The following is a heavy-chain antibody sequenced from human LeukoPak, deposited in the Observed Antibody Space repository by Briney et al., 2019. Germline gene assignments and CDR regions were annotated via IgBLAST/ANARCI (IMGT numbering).Heavy chain of an antibody. Sequence: PGGSLRLSCAASGFTFDDYAVHWVRQAPGKGLEWVSLISGDGGSTYYADSVKGRFTISRDNSKNSLYLQMNSLRTEDTALYYCAKTPVMGDGYNWFDPWGQGTLVTVSS. D-gene: IGHD5-24*01. J-gene: IGHJ5*02. CDR3: AKTPVMGDGYNWFDP. V-gene: IGHV3-43*02. CDR1: GFTFDDYA. CDR2: ISGDGGST.